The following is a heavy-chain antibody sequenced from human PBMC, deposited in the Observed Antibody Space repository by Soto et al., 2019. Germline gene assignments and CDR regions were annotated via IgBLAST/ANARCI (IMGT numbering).Heavy chain of an antibody. CDR3: ARDPSSYYYDSSGYSGAFDI. D-gene: IGHD3-22*01. J-gene: IGHJ3*02. Sequence: NPGGSLRLSCAASGFTFSSYAMSWVRQAPGKGLEWVSSISSSSSYIYYADSVKGRFTISRDNAKNSLYLQMNSLRAEDTAVYYCARDPSSYYYDSSGYSGAFDIWGQGTMVTVSS. CDR2: ISSSSSYI. CDR1: GFTFSSYA. V-gene: IGHV3-21*01.